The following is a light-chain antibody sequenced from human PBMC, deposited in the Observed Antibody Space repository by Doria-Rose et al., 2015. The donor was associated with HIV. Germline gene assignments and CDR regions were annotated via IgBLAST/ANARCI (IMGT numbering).Light chain of an antibody. CDR2: EVS. CDR3: MQTILLPFT. Sequence: TQSPLALSVTPGQPASISCRSSQSLVNSDGKTYLYWYLQTPGQSPQLLIYEVSNRFSGVPDRFSGSGSGTDFTLKISRVEPEDFGVYYCMQTILLPFTFGPGTTVDIK. J-gene: IGKJ3*01. V-gene: IGKV2D-29*02. CDR1: QSLVNSDGKTY.